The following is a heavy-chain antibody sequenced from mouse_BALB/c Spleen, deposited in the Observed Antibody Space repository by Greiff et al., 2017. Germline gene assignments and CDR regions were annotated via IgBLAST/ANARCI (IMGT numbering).Heavy chain of an antibody. V-gene: IGHV1-18*01. CDR1: GYTFTDYN. J-gene: IGHJ1*01. CDR2: INPNNGGT. Sequence: VQLKQSGPELVKPGASVKIPCKASGYTFTDYNMDWVKQSHGKSLEWIGDINPNNGGTIYNQKFKGKATLTVDKSSSTAYMELRSLTSEDTAVYYCARDYGNLYWYFDVWGAGTTVTVSS. CDR3: ARDYGNLYWYFDV. D-gene: IGHD2-1*01.